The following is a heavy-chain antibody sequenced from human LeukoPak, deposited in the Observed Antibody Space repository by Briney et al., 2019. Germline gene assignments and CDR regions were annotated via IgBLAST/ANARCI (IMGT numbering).Heavy chain of an antibody. CDR3: AKGAEIDH. CDR2: MTGPTDTT. Sequence: GGSLRLSCAASGFSFSNYAMNWVRQTPGKGLEWLSAMTGPTDTTYYAESVKGRFIISRDYSKSMVYLQMNSLRADDTAVYYCAKGAEIDHWGQGTLVTVSS. CDR1: GFSFSNYA. V-gene: IGHV3-23*01. J-gene: IGHJ4*02.